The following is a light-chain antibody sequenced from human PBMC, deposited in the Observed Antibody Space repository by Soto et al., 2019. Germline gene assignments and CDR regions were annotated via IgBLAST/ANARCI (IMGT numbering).Light chain of an antibody. CDR2: EGS. CDR1: RSDVGSYNL. J-gene: IGLJ3*02. Sequence: QSVLTQPASVSGSPGQSITISCTGTRSDVGSYNLVSWYQQHPGKAPQLMIYEGSKRPSGVSNRFSGYKSGNTASLTISGLQAEDEADYYCCSYAGSSTFDWVFGGGTKLTVL. V-gene: IGLV2-23*03. CDR3: CSYAGSSTFDWV.